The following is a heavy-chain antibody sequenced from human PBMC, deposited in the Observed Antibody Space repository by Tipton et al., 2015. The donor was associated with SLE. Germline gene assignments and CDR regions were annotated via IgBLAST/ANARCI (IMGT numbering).Heavy chain of an antibody. CDR2: IYYSGST. J-gene: IGHJ2*01. CDR3: ARGYCSGGSCSYWYFDL. CDR1: GGSVSSGSYY. D-gene: IGHD2-15*01. V-gene: IGHV4-61*01. Sequence: TLSLTCTVSGGSVSSGSYYWSWIRQPPGKGLEWIGYIYYSGSTHYNPSLKSRVTISVDTSNYQFSLKLSSVTAADTAVYYCARGYCSGGSCSYWYFDLWGRGTLVTVSS.